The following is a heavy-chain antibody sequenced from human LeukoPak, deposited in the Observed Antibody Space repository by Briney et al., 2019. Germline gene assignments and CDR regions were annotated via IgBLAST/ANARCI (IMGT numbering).Heavy chain of an antibody. V-gene: IGHV1-18*01. J-gene: IGHJ4*02. D-gene: IGHD3-3*01. CDR1: GYTFTSYG. CDR3: ARVNDFWSGYYLFY. CDR2: ISAYNGNT. Sequence: GASVTVSCKASGYTFTSYGISWVRQAPGQGLEWMGWISAYNGNTNYAQKLQGRVTMTTDTSTSTAYMELRSLRSDDTAVYYCARVNDFWSGYYLFYWGQGTLVTVSS.